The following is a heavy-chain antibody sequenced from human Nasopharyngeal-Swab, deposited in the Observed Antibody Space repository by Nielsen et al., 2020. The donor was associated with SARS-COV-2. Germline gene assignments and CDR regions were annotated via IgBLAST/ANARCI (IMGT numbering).Heavy chain of an antibody. Sequence: GGSLRLSCEASGFTFSRFWMSWVRQAPGRGLEWVANVNQDESDKFYVDSVRGRFTISRDNAKNSLSLQMDSLRADDTAVYYCAVGVAPANWGQGTLVTVSS. CDR3: AVGVAPAN. D-gene: IGHD2-8*01. V-gene: IGHV3-7*01. CDR1: GFTFSRFW. J-gene: IGHJ4*02. CDR2: VNQDESDK.